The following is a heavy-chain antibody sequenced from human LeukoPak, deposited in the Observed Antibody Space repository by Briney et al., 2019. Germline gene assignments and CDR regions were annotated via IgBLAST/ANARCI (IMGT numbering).Heavy chain of an antibody. Sequence: ASVKVSCKASGYTFTGYYMHWVRQAPGQGLEWMGWINPNSGGTNYAQKFQGRVTMTRDTSISTAYMELSRLRSDDTAVYYCARDGEVIAAVGSNNWFDPWGQGTLVTVSS. CDR1: GYTFTGYY. D-gene: IGHD6-13*01. J-gene: IGHJ5*02. CDR2: INPNSGGT. V-gene: IGHV1-2*02. CDR3: ARDGEVIAAVGSNNWFDP.